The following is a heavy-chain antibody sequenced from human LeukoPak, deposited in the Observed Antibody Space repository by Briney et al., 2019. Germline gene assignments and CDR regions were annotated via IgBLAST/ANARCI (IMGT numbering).Heavy chain of an antibody. V-gene: IGHV4-61*08. CDR2: IYYSGST. D-gene: IGHD3-9*01. J-gene: IGHJ4*02. Sequence: PSETLSLTCTVSGGSISSGDYYWSWIRQPPGKGLEWIGYIYYSGSTNYNPSLKSRVTISVDTSKNQFSLKLSSVTAADTAVYYCARHKGSFVLSPDFDYWGQGTLVTVSS. CDR3: ARHKGSFVLSPDFDY. CDR1: GGSISSGDYY.